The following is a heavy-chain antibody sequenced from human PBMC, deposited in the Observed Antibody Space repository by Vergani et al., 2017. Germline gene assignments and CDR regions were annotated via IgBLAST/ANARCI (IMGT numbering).Heavy chain of an antibody. CDR1: GSTFSSYA. Sequence: EVQLVESGGGLVQPGGSLRLSCAASGSTFSSYAMNWVRQAPGKGLEWVSTISSDGGSTYYADSVKGRFTISRDNSKNTLSLQMNSLTAEDTAIYYCAGPQGTSAYYYGGFDYWGQGILVTVSS. V-gene: IGHV3-23*04. CDR3: AGPQGTSAYYYGGFDY. J-gene: IGHJ4*02. CDR2: ISSDGGST. D-gene: IGHD3-22*01.